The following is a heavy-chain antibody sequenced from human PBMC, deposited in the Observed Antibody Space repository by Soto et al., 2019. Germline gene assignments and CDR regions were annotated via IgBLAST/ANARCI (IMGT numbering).Heavy chain of an antibody. CDR2: ISPSSGYT. CDR3: AREMWTRSGPQNFFDY. J-gene: IGHJ4*02. Sequence: QVQLVQSEGEMKQPGASVKVSCKASGYSFTTYGFFWVRQVPGQGLEWMGYISPSSGYTTYAPNLQDRVIMTTDSSTTTVYMELRSLRSDETAVYYCAREMWTRSGPQNFFDYWGQGALVTVSS. V-gene: IGHV1-18*01. D-gene: IGHD6-25*01. CDR1: GYSFTTYG.